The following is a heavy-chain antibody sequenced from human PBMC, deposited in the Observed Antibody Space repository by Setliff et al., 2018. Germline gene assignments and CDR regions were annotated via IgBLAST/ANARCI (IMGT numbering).Heavy chain of an antibody. CDR2: IYYSGST. J-gene: IGHJ4*02. Sequence: SETLSLTCTVSGGSISSHYWSWIRQPPGKGLEWIGNIYYSGSTNYNPSLKSRVTISVDTSKNQFSLKLSSVTAADTAVYYCASSPTFGGVIVDYWGQGTLVTVSS. V-gene: IGHV4-59*08. D-gene: IGHD3-16*02. CDR3: ASSPTFGGVIVDY. CDR1: GGSISSHY.